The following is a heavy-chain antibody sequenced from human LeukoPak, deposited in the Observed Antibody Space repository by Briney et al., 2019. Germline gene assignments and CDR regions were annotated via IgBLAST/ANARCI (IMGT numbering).Heavy chain of an antibody. J-gene: IGHJ4*02. CDR3: ARDRDDYYGSGSYLDH. CDR1: GFTFSSYS. Sequence: GGSLRLSCAASGFTFSSYSMNWVRQAPGKGLEWVSSISSSSSYRYYADSVKGRFTISRDNAKNSLYLQMNSLRAEDTAVYYCARDRDDYYGSGSYLDHWGQGTLVTVSS. CDR2: ISSSSSYR. V-gene: IGHV3-21*01. D-gene: IGHD3-10*01.